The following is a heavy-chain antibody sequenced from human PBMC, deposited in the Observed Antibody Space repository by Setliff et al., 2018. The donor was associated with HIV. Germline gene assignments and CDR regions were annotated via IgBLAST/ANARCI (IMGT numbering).Heavy chain of an antibody. CDR3: ARRGGNSWHFDS. J-gene: IGHJ4*02. Sequence: SETLSLTCAVSGVSVNTGDYYWSWLRQPAGRGLEWLGRIYPTGSTNYNSSLESRVSISLDTSRNQFSLTLTSVTAADTAVYYCARRGGNSWHFDSWGQGSLVTVSS. CDR1: GVSVNTGDYY. CDR2: IYPTGST. V-gene: IGHV4-61*02. D-gene: IGHD6-13*01.